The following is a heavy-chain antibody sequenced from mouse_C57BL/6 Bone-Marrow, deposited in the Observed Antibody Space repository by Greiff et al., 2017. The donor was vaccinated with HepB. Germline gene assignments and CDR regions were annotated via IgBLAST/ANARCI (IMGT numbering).Heavy chain of an antibody. V-gene: IGHV5-17*01. CDR1: GFTFSDYG. CDR2: ISSGSSTI. Sequence: EVKLMESGGGLVKPGGSLKLSCAASGFTFSDYGMHWVRQAPEKGLEWVAYISSGSSTIYYADTVKGRFPLSRDNAKNTLFLQMTSLRSEDTAMYYCARSTVVGRSWFAYWGQGTLVTVSA. J-gene: IGHJ3*01. D-gene: IGHD1-1*01. CDR3: ARSTVVGRSWFAY.